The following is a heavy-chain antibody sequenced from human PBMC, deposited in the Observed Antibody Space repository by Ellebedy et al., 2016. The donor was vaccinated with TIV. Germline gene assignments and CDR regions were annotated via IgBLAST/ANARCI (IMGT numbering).Heavy chain of an antibody. CDR1: GYIYTNFW. CDR3: ARLGAGATGWYYFHY. D-gene: IGHD6-19*01. J-gene: IGHJ4*02. V-gene: IGHV5-51*01. Sequence: GESLKISCKASGYIYTNFWIGWVRQMPGKGLEWMGLIFPDDSDIRPSPSFQGQVTLSVDKSISTAYLHWNSLQASDTAMYYCARLGAGATGWYYFHYWGQGTLVTVSS. CDR2: IFPDDSDI.